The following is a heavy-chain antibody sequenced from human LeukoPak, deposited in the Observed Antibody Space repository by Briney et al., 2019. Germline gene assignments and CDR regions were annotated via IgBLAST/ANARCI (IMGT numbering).Heavy chain of an antibody. D-gene: IGHD3-10*01. CDR2: ISGNGGNT. J-gene: IGHJ6*02. CDR1: GFTFSDYI. CDR3: ARDPDYYGSGSSIHWYYGMDV. V-gene: IGHV3-64*01. Sequence: GGSLRLSCAASGFTFSDYIMHWVRQAPGKGLECVSVISGNGGNTYYANSVKGRFTISRDNSKNTLYLQMGSLRVEDMAVYYCARDPDYYGSGSSIHWYYGMDVWGQGSTVTVSS.